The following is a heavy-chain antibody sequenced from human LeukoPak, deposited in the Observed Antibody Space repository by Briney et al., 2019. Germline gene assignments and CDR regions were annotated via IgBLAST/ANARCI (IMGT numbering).Heavy chain of an antibody. CDR3: ATSRYYYDSSGYPEYFQR. CDR1: GFTFSSYG. J-gene: IGHJ1*01. CDR2: IRYDGSNK. Sequence: SGGSLRLSCAASGFTFSSYGMHWVRQAPGKGLEWVAFIRYDGSNKYYADSVKGRFTISRGNSKNTLYLQMNSLRAEDTAVYYCATSRYYYDSSGYPEYFQRWGQGTLVTVSS. D-gene: IGHD3-22*01. V-gene: IGHV3-30*02.